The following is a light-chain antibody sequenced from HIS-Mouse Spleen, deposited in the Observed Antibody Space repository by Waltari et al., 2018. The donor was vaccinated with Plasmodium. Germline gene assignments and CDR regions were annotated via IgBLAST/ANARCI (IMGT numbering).Light chain of an antibody. V-gene: IGKV3-15*01. CDR1: QGVSSN. J-gene: IGKJ3*01. Sequence: VITQSPATLSVSPGERATLSCRASQGVSSNLAWYQQKPGQAPRLLIYGASTRATGIPARFSGSGSGTEFTLTISSLQSEDFAVYYCQQYNNWSFTFGPGTKVDIK. CDR3: QQYNNWSFT. CDR2: GAS.